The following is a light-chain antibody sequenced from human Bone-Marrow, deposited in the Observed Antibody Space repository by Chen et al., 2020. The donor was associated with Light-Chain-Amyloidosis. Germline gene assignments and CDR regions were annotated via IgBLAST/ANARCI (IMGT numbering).Light chain of an antibody. Sequence: QSALTQPASVSGSPGRSITISCTGTSGGVGTYNYVYWYQQHPGKAPKVMIYAVSNRPSGVSNRGSGSKSGNTASLTISGLQAEDEADYYCSSFTSSSSYVFGPGTKVTVL. V-gene: IGLV2-14*01. J-gene: IGLJ1*01. CDR2: AVS. CDR3: SSFTSSSSYV. CDR1: SGGVGTYNY.